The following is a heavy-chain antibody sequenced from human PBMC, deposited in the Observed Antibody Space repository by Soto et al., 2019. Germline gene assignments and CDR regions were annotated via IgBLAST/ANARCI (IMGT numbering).Heavy chain of an antibody. V-gene: IGHV1-69*13. CDR1: GYTFTSYG. Sequence: SVKVSCKASGYTFTSYGISWVRQAPGQGLEWMGGIIANFGTANYAQKFQGRVTITADESTSTAYMELSSLRSEDTAVYYCATGGKFSTIFGVVIIKALDYWGQGTLVTVSS. CDR3: ATGGKFSTIFGVVIIKALDY. J-gene: IGHJ4*02. D-gene: IGHD3-3*01. CDR2: IIANFGTA.